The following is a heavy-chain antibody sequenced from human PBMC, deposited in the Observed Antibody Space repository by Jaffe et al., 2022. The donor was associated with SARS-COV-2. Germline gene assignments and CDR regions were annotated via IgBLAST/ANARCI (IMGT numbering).Heavy chain of an antibody. J-gene: IGHJ6*02. CDR3: ARILFGYCSGGSCYSIHYYYYGMDV. V-gene: IGHV2-26*01. Sequence: QVTLKESGPVLVKPTETLTLTCTVSGFSLSNARMGVSWIRQPPGKALEWLAHIFSNDEKSYSTSLKSRLTISKDTSKSQVVLTMTNMDPVDTATYYCARILFGYCSGGSCYSIHYYYYGMDVWGQGTTVTVSS. CDR2: IFSNDEK. CDR1: GFSLSNARMG. D-gene: IGHD2-15*01.